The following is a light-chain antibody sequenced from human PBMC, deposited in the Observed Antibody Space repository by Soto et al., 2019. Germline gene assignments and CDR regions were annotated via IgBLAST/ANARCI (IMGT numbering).Light chain of an antibody. CDR2: STD. V-gene: IGLV8-61*01. CDR3: VLYMGRGIWV. CDR1: SGSVSTTYY. Sequence: QAVVTQEPSFSVSPGRTVTLTCGLSSGSVSTTYYPTWYQQTPGQAPRTLIYSTDTRSSGVPDRFSGSILGNKAALTITGAQADDASDYYCVLYMGRGIWVFGGGTQLTVL. J-gene: IGLJ3*02.